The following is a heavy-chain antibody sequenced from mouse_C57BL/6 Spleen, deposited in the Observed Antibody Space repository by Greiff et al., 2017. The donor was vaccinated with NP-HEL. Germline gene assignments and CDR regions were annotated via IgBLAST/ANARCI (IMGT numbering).Heavy chain of an antibody. CDR1: GFTFTDYY. CDR3: ARYLRRGYAMDY. Sequence: EVQVVESGGGLVQPGGSLSLSCAASGFTFTDYYMSWVRQPPGKALEWLGFIRNKANGYTTEYSASVKGRFTISRDNSQSILYLQMNALRAEDSATYYCARYLRRGYAMDYWGQGTSVTVSS. J-gene: IGHJ4*01. D-gene: IGHD2-12*01. V-gene: IGHV7-3*01. CDR2: IRNKANGYTT.